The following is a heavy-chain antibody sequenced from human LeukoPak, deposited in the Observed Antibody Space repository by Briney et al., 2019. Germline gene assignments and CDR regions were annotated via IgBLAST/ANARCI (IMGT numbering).Heavy chain of an antibody. Sequence: GGSLRLSCEGSGFTFSDQHMDWVRQAPGMGLEWVGQGPARNKPNSCSTQYATSVRGRFTISRDDSKNSLCLQISSLTTEYTATYYCTRVLTTDRGWYTFEFWGQGVLVTVSS. CDR3: TRVLTTDRGWYTFEF. CDR2: ARNKPNSCST. CDR1: GFTFSDQH. D-gene: IGHD6-19*01. J-gene: IGHJ4*02. V-gene: IGHV3-72*01.